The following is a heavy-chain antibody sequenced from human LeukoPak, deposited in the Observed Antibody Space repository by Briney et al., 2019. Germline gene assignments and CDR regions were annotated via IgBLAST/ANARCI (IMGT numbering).Heavy chain of an antibody. CDR2: IYYSGST. J-gene: IGHJ5*02. CDR1: GGSISSYC. Sequence: SETLSLTCTVSGGSISSYCWSWIRQPPGKGLEWIGYIYYSGSTNYNPSLKSRVTISVDTSKNQFSLKLSSVTAADTAVYYCAREGVSLGDWFDPWGQGTLVTVSS. CDR3: AREGVSLGDWFDP. V-gene: IGHV4-59*01. D-gene: IGHD3-16*01.